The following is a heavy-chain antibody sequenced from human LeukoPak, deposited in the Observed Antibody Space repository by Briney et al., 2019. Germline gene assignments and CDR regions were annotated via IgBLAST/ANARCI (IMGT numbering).Heavy chain of an antibody. CDR3: ARDSKDYYDSSGYPFDY. J-gene: IGHJ4*02. Sequence: ASVKVSCKASGGTFSSYAISWVRQAPGQGLEWMGGIIPILGTANYAQKFQGRVTITADESTSTAYMELSSLRSEDTAVYYCARDSKDYYDSSGYPFDYWGQGTLVTVSS. CDR1: GGTFSSYA. CDR2: IIPILGTA. V-gene: IGHV1-69*13. D-gene: IGHD3-22*01.